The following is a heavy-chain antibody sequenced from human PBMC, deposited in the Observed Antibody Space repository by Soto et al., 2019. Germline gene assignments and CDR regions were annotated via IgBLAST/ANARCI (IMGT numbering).Heavy chain of an antibody. CDR3: VRGQSVLYRDL. J-gene: IGHJ1*01. CDR1: GYTFTDFY. V-gene: IGHV1-2*02. Sequence: QVLLVQSGAEVKDPGASVRVSCNSSGYTFTDFYIHWVRQAPGQGLEWVGWINPANGGINYAQKFRGRVTMTRDTSVNTSYMDLKRLNSDDSAIYYCVRGQSVLYRDLWGRGTQVTVSS. D-gene: IGHD2-2*02. CDR2: INPANGGI.